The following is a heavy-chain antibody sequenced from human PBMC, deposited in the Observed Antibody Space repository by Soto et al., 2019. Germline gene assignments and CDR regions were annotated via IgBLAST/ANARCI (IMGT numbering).Heavy chain of an antibody. CDR2: IYYRGST. D-gene: IGHD2-21*02. CDR1: GGSISNYY. V-gene: IGHV4-59*01. CDR3: ARDLWGYCGTDCYPLDV. Sequence: SETLSLTCIVSGGSISNYYWSWIRQPPGKGLEWIGYIYYRGSTNYNPSLKSRVTISVDTSKNQFSLKLNSVTAADTAVYYCARDLWGYCGTDCYPLDVWGQGTTVTVSS. J-gene: IGHJ6*02.